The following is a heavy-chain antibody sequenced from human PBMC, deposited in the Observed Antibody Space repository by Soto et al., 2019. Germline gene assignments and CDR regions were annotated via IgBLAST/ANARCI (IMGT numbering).Heavy chain of an antibody. D-gene: IGHD3-10*01. CDR3: ARGGGVRGPYYGMDV. V-gene: IGHV4-30-2*01. CDR2: IYHSGST. CDR1: GGSISSGGYS. J-gene: IGHJ6*02. Sequence: PSETLSLTCAVSGGSISSGGYSWSWIRQPPGKGLEWIGYIYHSGSTYYNPSLKSRVTISVDRSKNQFSLKLSSVTAADTAVYYCARGGGVRGPYYGMDVWGQGTTVTVSS.